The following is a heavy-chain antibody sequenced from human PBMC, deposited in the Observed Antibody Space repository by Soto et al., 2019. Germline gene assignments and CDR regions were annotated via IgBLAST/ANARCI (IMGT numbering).Heavy chain of an antibody. D-gene: IGHD6-13*01. Sequence: SGPTLVNPTQTLTLTCTFSGFSVSTSVGGVGWILQPPGKALECLALIYWNDVKRYSPSLKSRLTVTKDTSKNHVVLTMTNMDHVYTATYYCAHGAIYTSTWFYFDYWGQGTRLTVSS. J-gene: IGHJ4*02. V-gene: IGHV2-5*01. CDR2: IYWNDVK. CDR3: AHGAIYTSTWFYFDY. CDR1: GFSVSTSVGG.